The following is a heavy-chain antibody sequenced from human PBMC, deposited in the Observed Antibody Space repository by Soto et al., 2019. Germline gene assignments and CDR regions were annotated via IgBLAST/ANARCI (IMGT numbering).Heavy chain of an antibody. V-gene: IGHV1-3*01. D-gene: IGHD2-2*02. CDR3: AREGRCISTFCYTRCGGYLDF. CDR1: GYTFSNYA. CDR2: INAANGNT. Sequence: ASVKVSCKASGYTFSNYAMHWVRQAPGQRLEWMGWINAANGNTNYSQSFQGRVTFTWDTSASTAYMELSSLRSEDTAVFYCAREGRCISTFCYTRCGGYLDFWGQGTLVTVSS. J-gene: IGHJ4*02.